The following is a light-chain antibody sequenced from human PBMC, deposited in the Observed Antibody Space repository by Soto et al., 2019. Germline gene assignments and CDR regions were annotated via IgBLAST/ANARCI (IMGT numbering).Light chain of an antibody. CDR3: QQRSDWSWT. CDR1: ESVTDY. J-gene: IGKJ1*01. CDR2: DVS. V-gene: IGKV3-11*01. Sequence: EIVWTQSPATLSLSPGERGTLSCRASESVTDYLAWYQQKPGQAPRLLVYDVSNRDAGIPTRFSGGGSGTDFTLTISNVEPEDFAVYYCQQRSDWSWTFGQGTKVDIK.